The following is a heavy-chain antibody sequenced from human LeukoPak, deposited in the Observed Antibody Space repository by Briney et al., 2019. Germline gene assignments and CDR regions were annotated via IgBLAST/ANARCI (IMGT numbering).Heavy chain of an antibody. J-gene: IGHJ4*02. D-gene: IGHD6-13*01. V-gene: IGHV3-53*01. CDR3: ARRGSSWYAAVY. Sequence: QPGGSLSLSCAASGFTVSTNYMSWVRQTPGTGLEWVSVFYSDGRIYYADSVKGRFTISRDNAKNSLYLKMNSLRAEDTAVYYCARRGSSWYAAVYWGQGTVVTVSA. CDR2: FYSDGRI. CDR1: GFTVSTNY.